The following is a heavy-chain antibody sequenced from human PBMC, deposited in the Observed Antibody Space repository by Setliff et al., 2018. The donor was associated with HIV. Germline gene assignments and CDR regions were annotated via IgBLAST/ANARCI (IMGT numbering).Heavy chain of an antibody. Sequence: LRLSCAASGFTFSTYGMHWVRQAPGKGLEWVAFIRNDGSDKHYVDSVKGRFTISRDNSKNTLYLQMSSLRTEDTAVYFCARDPAFGAFDIWGQGTMVT. CDR2: IRNDGSDK. D-gene: IGHD3-10*01. V-gene: IGHV3-33*01. J-gene: IGHJ3*02. CDR3: ARDPAFGAFDI. CDR1: GFTFSTYG.